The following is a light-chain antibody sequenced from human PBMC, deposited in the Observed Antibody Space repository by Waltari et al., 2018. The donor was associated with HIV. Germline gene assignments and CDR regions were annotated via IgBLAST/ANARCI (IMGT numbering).Light chain of an antibody. Sequence: QSVLTQPPSVSGAPGQRVTISCTGSSSNIGAGYDVHWYQQLPGTAPKLLIYGNSNRPSGVPDRFSGSKSGTSASLAITGLQAGDEADYYCQSYDSSLGAFYVFGTGTKVTVL. CDR2: GNS. J-gene: IGLJ1*01. CDR1: SSNIGAGYD. V-gene: IGLV1-40*01. CDR3: QSYDSSLGAFYV.